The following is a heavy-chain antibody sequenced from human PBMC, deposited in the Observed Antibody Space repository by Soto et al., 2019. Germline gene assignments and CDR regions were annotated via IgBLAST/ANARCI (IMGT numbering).Heavy chain of an antibody. V-gene: IGHV1-69*05. D-gene: IGHD3-22*01. CDR2: IIAVNGTA. CDR3: ARGSGPMIEWH. J-gene: IGHJ4*02. CDR1: GGTFSSYS. Sequence: SVKVSCKASGGTFSSYSISWVRQAPGQGLEWMGGIIAVNGTANYEQKFQGRVTITTDKSTSTAYMELSSLRSEDTAVYYCARGSGPMIEWHWGQGTLVTVSS.